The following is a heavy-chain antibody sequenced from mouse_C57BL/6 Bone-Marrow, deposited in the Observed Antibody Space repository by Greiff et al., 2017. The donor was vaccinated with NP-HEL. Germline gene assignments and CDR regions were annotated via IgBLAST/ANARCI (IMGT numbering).Heavy chain of an antibody. CDR1: GYSFTGYY. CDR3: ARWDGSSYGFAY. D-gene: IGHD1-1*01. J-gene: IGHJ3*01. V-gene: IGHV1-42*01. CDR2: INPSTGGT. Sequence: EVKLQQSGPELVKPGASVKISCKASGYSFTGYYMNWVKQSPEKSLEWIGEINPSTGGTTYNQKFKAKATLTVDKSSSTAYMQLKSLTSEDSAVYYCARWDGSSYGFAYWGQGTLVTVSA.